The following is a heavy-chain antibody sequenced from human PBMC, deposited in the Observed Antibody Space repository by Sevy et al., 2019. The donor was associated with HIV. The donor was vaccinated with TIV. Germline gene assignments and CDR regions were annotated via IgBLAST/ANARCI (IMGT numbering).Heavy chain of an antibody. CDR1: GYTFTSRD. CDR2: MNPNSGNT. D-gene: IGHD4-17*01. V-gene: IGHV1-8*03. Sequence: ASVTVSCKASGYTFTSRDINWVRQATGQGLEWMGWMNPNSGNTGYAQKFQNRVTITRNTSIRTAYMELSSLRPEDTAVYYCARDSDYGGNGAYDIWGQGTMVTVSS. J-gene: IGHJ3*02. CDR3: ARDSDYGGNGAYDI.